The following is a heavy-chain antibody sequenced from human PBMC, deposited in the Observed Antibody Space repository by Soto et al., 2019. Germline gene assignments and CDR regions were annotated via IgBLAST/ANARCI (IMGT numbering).Heavy chain of an antibody. CDR1: GFTFSSYD. CDR3: ARDLRYYDFWRGAYYYGMDV. Sequence: EVQLVESGGGLVQPGGSLRLSCAASGFTFSSYDMHWVRQATGKGLEWVSAIGTAGDTYYPGSVKGRFTISRENAKNSLYLQMNSLRAEDTAVYYCARDLRYYDFWRGAYYYGMDVWGQGTPVNVSS. V-gene: IGHV3-13*01. D-gene: IGHD3-3*01. J-gene: IGHJ6*02. CDR2: IGTAGDT.